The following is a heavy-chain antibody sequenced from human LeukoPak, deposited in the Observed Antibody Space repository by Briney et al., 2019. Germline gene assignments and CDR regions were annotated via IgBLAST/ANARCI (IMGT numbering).Heavy chain of an antibody. CDR3: ALIGVVIPPDTYDV. D-gene: IGHD2-21*01. CDR2: IRYDGSDS. J-gene: IGHJ3*01. V-gene: IGHV3-30*02. CDR1: GFTFGDYA. Sequence: GGSLRLSCSAFGFTFGDYAFHWVRQAPGQGLEWLTFIRYDGSDSYYADSEKGRFTISRDNSKKTLYLQMDSLRTEDTAFYYCALIGVVIPPDTYDVWGQGTLVTVSS.